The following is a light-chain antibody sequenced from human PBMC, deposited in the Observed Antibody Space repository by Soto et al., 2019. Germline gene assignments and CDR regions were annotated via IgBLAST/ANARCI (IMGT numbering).Light chain of an antibody. CDR2: WAS. J-gene: IGKJ2*01. CDR3: QQYYSTPFT. CDR1: QIVSYSSNNKNY. Sequence: DIVMTQSPDSLAVSLGERATINCKSSQIVSYSSNNKNYLAWYQQKPGQPPKLLIYWASTRESGVPDRFSGSGSGTDFTLTISSLQDEDVAVYYCQQYYSTPFTFGQGTKLEIK. V-gene: IGKV4-1*01.